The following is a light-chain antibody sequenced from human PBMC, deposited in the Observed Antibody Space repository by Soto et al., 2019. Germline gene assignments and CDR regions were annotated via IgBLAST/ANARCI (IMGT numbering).Light chain of an antibody. CDR1: QSISSY. Sequence: EVEMTQAPATLSVSPGERVTLSCRASQSISSYLAWYQQKPGQAPRLLIYGASTRAAGIPARFSGGGSTTEFTLTISSLQSEDSAVYYCQQYNNWPPITFGQGTRLEI. J-gene: IGKJ5*01. CDR2: GAS. CDR3: QQYNNWPPIT. V-gene: IGKV3-15*01.